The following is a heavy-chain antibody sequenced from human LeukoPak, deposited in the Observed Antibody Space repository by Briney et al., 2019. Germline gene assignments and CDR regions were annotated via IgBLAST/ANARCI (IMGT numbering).Heavy chain of an antibody. V-gene: IGHV4-39*07. Sequence: PSETLSLTCTVSGGSISSSNYYWGWIRQPPGKGLDWIGTIYYSGSTYYNPSLKSRVTISVDTSKNQFSLKLSSVTAADTAVYYCARVSTVGEDILTGYWFDIWGQGTMVTVSS. CDR3: ARVSTVGEDILTGYWFDI. CDR1: GGSISSSNYY. CDR2: IYYSGST. D-gene: IGHD3-9*01. J-gene: IGHJ3*02.